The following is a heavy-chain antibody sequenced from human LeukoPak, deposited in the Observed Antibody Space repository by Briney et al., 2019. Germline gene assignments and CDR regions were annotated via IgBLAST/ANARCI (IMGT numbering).Heavy chain of an antibody. V-gene: IGHV3-30*01. Sequence: ADSVKGRFTISRDNSKNTLYLQMNSLRAEDTAVYYCARDSGSYQKDYWGQGTLVTVSS. J-gene: IGHJ4*02. CDR3: ARDSGSYQKDY. D-gene: IGHD1-26*01.